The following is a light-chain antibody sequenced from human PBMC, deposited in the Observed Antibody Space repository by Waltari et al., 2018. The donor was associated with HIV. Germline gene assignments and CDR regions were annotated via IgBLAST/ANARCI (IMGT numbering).Light chain of an antibody. J-gene: IGLJ3*02. V-gene: IGLV1-44*01. Sequence: QSVLTQPPSASGTPGQRVTISCSGSSSNIGTKTVNWYQQLPGSAPKFLMYGNHVRPSEVPDRFSGSKSGTSASLAISGLRSEDEADYYCAAWDDSLNAWVFGGGTKVTVL. CDR1: SSNIGTKT. CDR3: AAWDDSLNAWV. CDR2: GNH.